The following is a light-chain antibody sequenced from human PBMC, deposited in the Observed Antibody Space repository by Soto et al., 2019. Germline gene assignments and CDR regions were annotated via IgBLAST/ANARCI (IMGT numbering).Light chain of an antibody. CDR2: DAS. J-gene: IGKJ4*01. CDR1: QTVYNN. CDR3: QQCRNWPLT. V-gene: IGKV3-15*01. Sequence: EIVMTQSPATLSASPGEGATLSCKAGQTVYNNLAWYQQRPGQPPRLLIYDASTRATGISARCSGSGYGTEFTLTISSLQSEDFAVYFCQQCRNWPLTFGGGTKVEIK.